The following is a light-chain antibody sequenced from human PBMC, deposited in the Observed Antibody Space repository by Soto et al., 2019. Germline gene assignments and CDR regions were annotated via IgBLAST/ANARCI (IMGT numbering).Light chain of an antibody. J-gene: IGLJ2*01. Sequence: QAVVTQSPSASASLGASVKLTCTLSSGHSSYAIAWHQQQPEKGPQYLMKLNSDGSHSKGDGIPDRFSGSSSGAERYLTISSLQSEDEADYYCQTWGTDIHVVFGGGTQLTVL. CDR2: LNSDGSH. V-gene: IGLV4-69*01. CDR1: SGHSSYA. CDR3: QTWGTDIHVV.